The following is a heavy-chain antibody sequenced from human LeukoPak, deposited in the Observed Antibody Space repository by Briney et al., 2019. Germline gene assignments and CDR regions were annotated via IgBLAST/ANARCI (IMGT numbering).Heavy chain of an antibody. J-gene: IGHJ4*02. CDR3: AKCAGQEWDPFDY. D-gene: IGHD1-26*01. Sequence: GGSLRLSCAASGFTFSTYWMSWVRQAPGKGLEWVANIKQDGSEKYYVDSVKGRFTISRDSAKNSLYLQMNSLRAEDTAVYYCAKCAGQEWDPFDYWGQGTLVTVSS. CDR2: IKQDGSEK. CDR1: GFTFSTYW. V-gene: IGHV3-7*01.